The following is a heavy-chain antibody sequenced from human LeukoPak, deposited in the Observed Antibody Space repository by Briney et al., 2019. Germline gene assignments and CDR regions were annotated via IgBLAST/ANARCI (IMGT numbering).Heavy chain of an antibody. CDR1: GGTFSSYA. V-gene: IGHV1-69*04. Sequence: SVKVSCKASGGTFSSYAISWVRQAPGQGLEWMGRIIPILGIANYAQKFQGRVTITADKSTSTAYMELSSLRSEDTAVYYCARDDYGGKFDYWGQGTLVTVSS. CDR3: ARDDYGGKFDY. J-gene: IGHJ4*02. D-gene: IGHD4-23*01. CDR2: IIPILGIA.